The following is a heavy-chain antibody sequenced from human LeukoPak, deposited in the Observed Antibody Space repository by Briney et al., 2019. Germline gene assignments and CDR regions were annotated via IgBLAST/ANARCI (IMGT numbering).Heavy chain of an antibody. CDR2: MNPNSGNT. CDR3: TRGSSGRRAN. V-gene: IGHV1-8*01. J-gene: IGHJ4*02. D-gene: IGHD6-19*01. CDR1: AYTFTSCD. Sequence: ASVKVSCKASAYTFTSCDINWVRQATGQGLEWMGWMNPNSGNTGYGQSFQGRITMTRDISIGTAYMELSNLTSEDTAIYYCTRGSSGRRANWCQGTLVTVSA.